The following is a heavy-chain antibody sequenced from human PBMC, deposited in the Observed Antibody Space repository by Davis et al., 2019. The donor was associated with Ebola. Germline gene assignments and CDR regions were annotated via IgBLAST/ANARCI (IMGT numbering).Heavy chain of an antibody. CDR1: GFTFSSYS. Sequence: GESLKISCAASGFTFSSYSMNWVRQASGKGLEWVGRIRSKANSYATAYAASVKGRFTISRDDSKNTAYLQMNSLKTEDTAVYYCTCTYGETDYGGQGTLVTVSS. D-gene: IGHD4-17*01. J-gene: IGHJ4*02. CDR3: TCTYGETDY. CDR2: IRSKANSYAT. V-gene: IGHV3-73*01.